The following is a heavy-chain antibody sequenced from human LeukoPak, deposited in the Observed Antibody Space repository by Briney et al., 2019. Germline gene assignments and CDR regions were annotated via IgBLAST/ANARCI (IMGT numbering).Heavy chain of an antibody. J-gene: IGHJ4*02. CDR2: IYYSGST. D-gene: IGHD3-22*01. CDR3: ARGFYYDSGGRSPPGY. Sequence: PSETLSLTCTVSGGSISSYYWSWIRQPPGKGLEWIGYIYYSGSTNYNPSLKSRVTISVDTSKNQFSLKLSSVTAADTAVYYCARGFYYDSGGRSPPGYWGQGTLVTVSS. V-gene: IGHV4-59*08. CDR1: GGSISSYY.